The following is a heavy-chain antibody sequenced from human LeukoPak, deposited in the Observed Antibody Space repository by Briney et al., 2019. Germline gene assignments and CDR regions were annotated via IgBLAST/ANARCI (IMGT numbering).Heavy chain of an antibody. CDR3: VRGPHSSAWSQDYY. Sequence: ASVKVSCKASGYTFSSYYIHWLRQAPGQGLEWMGIINPGGGNTDYAQKFQGRVTMTRDTSISTAYMELSSLRSEDTAVYYCVRGPHSSAWSQDYYWGQGTLVTVSS. D-gene: IGHD6-19*01. V-gene: IGHV1-46*01. CDR1: GYTFSSYY. J-gene: IGHJ4*02. CDR2: INPGGGNT.